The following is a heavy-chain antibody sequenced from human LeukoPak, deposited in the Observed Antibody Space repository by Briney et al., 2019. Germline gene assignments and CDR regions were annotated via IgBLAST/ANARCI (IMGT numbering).Heavy chain of an antibody. V-gene: IGHV4-59*01. D-gene: IGHD1-26*01. CDR3: ARGSYGDY. CDR2: IYYSGSN. J-gene: IGHJ4*02. Sequence: SETLSLTCTVSGVFITSYYWSWIRQPPGKGLEWIGYIYYSGSNNYNPSLKSRVTMSVDTSKNQFSLKLSSVTATDTAVYYCARGSYGDYWGQGILVTVSS. CDR1: GVFITSYY.